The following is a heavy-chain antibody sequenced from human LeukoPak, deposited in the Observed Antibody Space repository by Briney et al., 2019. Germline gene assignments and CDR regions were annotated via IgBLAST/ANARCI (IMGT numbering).Heavy chain of an antibody. V-gene: IGHV4-30-2*01. J-gene: IGHJ5*02. Sequence: NPSQTLSLTCTVSGGSISSGGYYWSWIRQPPGKGLEWIGYIYHSGSTYYNPSLKSRVTISVDTSKNQFSLKLSSVTAADTAVYYCARSRIAAAVAWFDPWGQGTLVTVSS. CDR1: GGSISSGGYY. CDR3: ARSRIAAAVAWFDP. CDR2: IYHSGST. D-gene: IGHD6-13*01.